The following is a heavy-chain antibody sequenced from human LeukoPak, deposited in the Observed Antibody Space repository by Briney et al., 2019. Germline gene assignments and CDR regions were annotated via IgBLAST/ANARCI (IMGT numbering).Heavy chain of an antibody. CDR3: ASSSMVRGVTLFDY. D-gene: IGHD3-10*01. CDR2: IFYSGST. CDR1: GDSISSHF. V-gene: IGHV4-59*11. J-gene: IGHJ4*02. Sequence: SETLSLTCIVSGDSISSHFWSWIRQPPGKGLEWIGYIFYSGSTNYNPSLKSRVTISIDTSKSQFSLKLSSVTAADTAVYYCASSSMVRGVTLFDYWGQGTLVTVSS.